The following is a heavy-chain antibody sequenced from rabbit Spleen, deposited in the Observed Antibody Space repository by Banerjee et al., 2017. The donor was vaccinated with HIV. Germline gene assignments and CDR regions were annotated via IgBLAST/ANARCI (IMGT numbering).Heavy chain of an antibody. D-gene: IGHD8-1*01. CDR2: IYAGSSGST. CDR3: ARDSGSSFSSYGMDL. V-gene: IGHV1S40*01. J-gene: IGHJ6*01. Sequence: QSLEESGGDLVKPGASLTLTCKASGFSFSSGYDMCWVRQAPGKGLEWIACIYAGSSGSTYYANWAKGRFTISKTSSTVTLQMTSLTAADTATYFCARDSGSSFSSYGMDLWGPGTLVTVS. CDR1: GFSFSSGYD.